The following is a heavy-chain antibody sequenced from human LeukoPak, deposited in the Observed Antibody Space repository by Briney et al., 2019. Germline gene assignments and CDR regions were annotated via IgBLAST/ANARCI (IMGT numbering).Heavy chain of an antibody. D-gene: IGHD2-8*01. CDR3: ATSPALYCTNGVCLPDY. CDR2: IYSGGST. CDR1: GFTVSSNY. Sequence: AGGSLRLSCAASGFTVSSNYMSWVRQAPGKGLEWVSVIYSGGSTYYADSVKGRFTISRDNSKNTLYLQMNSLRAEDTAVYYCATSPALYCTNGVCLPDYWGQGTLVTVSS. V-gene: IGHV3-53*01. J-gene: IGHJ4*02.